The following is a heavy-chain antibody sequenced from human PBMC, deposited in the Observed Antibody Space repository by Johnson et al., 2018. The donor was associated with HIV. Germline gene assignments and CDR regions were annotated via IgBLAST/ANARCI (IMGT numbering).Heavy chain of an antibody. CDR2: ISYDGSNK. J-gene: IGHJ3*02. CDR3: AKDQDCTGGVCDSGAFDI. Sequence: QVQLVESGGGVVQPGRSLRLSCAASGFTFSSYGMHWVRQAPGKGLEWVAVISYDGSNKYYADSVKGRFTISRDNSKNTLYLQMNSLRAGDTAVYYCAKDQDCTGGVCDSGAFDIWGQGTMVTVSS. CDR1: GFTFSSYG. D-gene: IGHD2-8*02. V-gene: IGHV3-30*18.